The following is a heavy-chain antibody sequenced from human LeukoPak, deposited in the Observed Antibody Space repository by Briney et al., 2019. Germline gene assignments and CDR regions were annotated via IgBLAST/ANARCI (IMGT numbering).Heavy chain of an antibody. J-gene: IGHJ5*02. CDR3: TRDEGWVAATHNWFDP. D-gene: IGHD2-15*01. CDR2: IRSKAYGGTT. Sequence: GGSLRLSRAASGFTFDDYGMSWFRQAPGKGLGWVGFIRSKAYGGTTEYAASVKGRFTISRDDSKSIAYLQMNSLKTEDTAVYYCTRDEGWVAATHNWFDPWGQGTLVTVSS. V-gene: IGHV3-49*03. CDR1: GFTFDDYG.